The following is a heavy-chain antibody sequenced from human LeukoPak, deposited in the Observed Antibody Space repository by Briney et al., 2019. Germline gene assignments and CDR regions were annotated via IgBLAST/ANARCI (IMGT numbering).Heavy chain of an antibody. D-gene: IGHD3-9*01. CDR1: GFTFSSYE. CDR2: IISSGSTM. V-gene: IGHV3-48*03. J-gene: IGHJ4*02. Sequence: GSLRLSCAASGFTFSSYEMNWVRQAPGKGLGWVSYIISSGSTMYYADSVKGRFTISRDNAKNSLYLQMNSLRAEDTAVYYCARGGGITIFCNILCERPTEGGIDYWGQGTLVTVSS. CDR3: ARGGGITIFCNILCERPTEGGIDY.